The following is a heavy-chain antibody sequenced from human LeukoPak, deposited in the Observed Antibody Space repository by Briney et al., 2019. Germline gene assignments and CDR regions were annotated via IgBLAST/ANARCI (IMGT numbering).Heavy chain of an antibody. V-gene: IGHV3-30*02. D-gene: IGHD3-10*01. J-gene: IGHJ4*02. CDR2: IRYDGSNK. Sequence: PGGSLRLSCAASGFTFSSYGMHWVRQAPGKGLEWVEFIRYDGSNKYYADSVKGRFTISRDNSKNTLYLQMNSLRAEDTAMYYCARDREGFGESYFDYWGQGTLVTVSS. CDR1: GFTFSSYG. CDR3: ARDREGFGESYFDY.